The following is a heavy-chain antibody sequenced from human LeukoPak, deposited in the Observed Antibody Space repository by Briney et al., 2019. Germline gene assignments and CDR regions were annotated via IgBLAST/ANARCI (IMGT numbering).Heavy chain of an antibody. D-gene: IGHD4-17*01. CDR3: ARSSGDDYYYMDV. CDR1: GFTFDDYG. V-gene: IGHV3-20*04. CDR2: INWNGGST. J-gene: IGHJ6*03. Sequence: GSLRLSCAASGFTFDDYGMSWVRQAPGKGLEWVSGINWNGGSTGYADSVKGRFTISRDNAKNSLYLQMNSLRAEDTAVYYCARSSGDDYYYMDVWGKGTTVTVSS.